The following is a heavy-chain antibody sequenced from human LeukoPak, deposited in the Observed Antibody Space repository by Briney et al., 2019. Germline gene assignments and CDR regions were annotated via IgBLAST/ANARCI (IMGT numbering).Heavy chain of an antibody. D-gene: IGHD3-9*01. CDR1: GYTFTGYY. CDR3: ARKYDILTGQSNWFDP. Sequence: ASVKVSCKASGYTFTGYYMHWVRQAPGQGLEWMGWINPNSGGTNYAQKFQGRVTMTRDTSISTAYMELSRLRSDDTAVYYCARKYDILTGQSNWFDPWGQGTLVTVSS. J-gene: IGHJ5*02. CDR2: INPNSGGT. V-gene: IGHV1-2*02.